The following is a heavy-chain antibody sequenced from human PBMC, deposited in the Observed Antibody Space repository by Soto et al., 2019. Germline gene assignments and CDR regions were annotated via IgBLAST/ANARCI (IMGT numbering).Heavy chain of an antibody. CDR3: AGGDSGSYYIVDY. CDR1: GYTFTSYA. V-gene: IGHV1-3*01. CDR2: INAGNGNT. D-gene: IGHD1-26*01. Sequence: QVQLVQSGAEVKKPGASVKVSCKASGYTFTSYAMHWVRQAPGQRLEWLGWINAGNGNTKYSQKFQGRVTIARDTSASTDYMELSSLRSEDTAVYYCAGGDSGSYYIVDYWGQGTLVTVSS. J-gene: IGHJ4*02.